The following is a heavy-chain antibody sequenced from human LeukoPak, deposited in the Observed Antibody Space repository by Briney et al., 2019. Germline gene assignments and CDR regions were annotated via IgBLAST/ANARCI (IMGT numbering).Heavy chain of an antibody. CDR2: IYLGDSDT. CDR3: ARRIYTSVWFDP. Sequence: GESLKISCKASRYTFTNYWIGWVRQMPGKGLEWMGIIYLGDSDTRYSPSFRGQVIISADKSIRTAYLQWTSLKASDTAMYYCARRIYTSVWFDPWGQGTLVSVSS. D-gene: IGHD2-15*01. CDR1: RYTFTNYW. V-gene: IGHV5-51*01. J-gene: IGHJ5*02.